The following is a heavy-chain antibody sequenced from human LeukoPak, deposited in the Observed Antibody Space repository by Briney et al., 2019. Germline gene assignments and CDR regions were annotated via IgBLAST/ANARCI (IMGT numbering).Heavy chain of an antibody. CDR2: IYPGDSDT. CDR1: GYTFTSYW. Sequence: GESLKLTCKGSGYTFTSYWIGWGRQMPGKGPGWVGIIYPGDSDTRYSPSFQGQVTISADKSISTAYLQWSSLKASDTAVYYCARRGGVGYSYGPIDYWGQGTLVTVSS. V-gene: IGHV5-51*01. D-gene: IGHD5-18*01. J-gene: IGHJ4*02. CDR3: ARRGGVGYSYGPIDY.